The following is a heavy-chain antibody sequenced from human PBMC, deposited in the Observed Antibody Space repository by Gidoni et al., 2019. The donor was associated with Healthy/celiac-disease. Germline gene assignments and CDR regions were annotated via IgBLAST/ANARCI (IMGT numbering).Heavy chain of an antibody. CDR2: IYTSGST. CDR1: VGSISSVSYY. V-gene: IGHV4-61*02. D-gene: IGHD3-3*01. Sequence: QVQLQESGPGLVKPSQTLSLTCPVSVGSISSVSYYWSCIRQPAGKGLEWIGRIYTSGSTNYNPSLKRRVTISVDTSKNQFSLKLSSVTAADTAVDYCARNYDFWSGYFDYWGQGTLVTVSS. J-gene: IGHJ4*02. CDR3: ARNYDFWSGYFDY.